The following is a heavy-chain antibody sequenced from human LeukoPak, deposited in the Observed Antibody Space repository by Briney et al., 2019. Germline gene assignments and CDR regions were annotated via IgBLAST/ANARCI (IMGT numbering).Heavy chain of an antibody. J-gene: IGHJ4*02. V-gene: IGHV1-69-2*01. CDR3: ATGSYSYYDY. Sequence: ASVKISCKVSGYTFTDYYMHWVQQAPGKGLQWMGLVDPEDGETIYAEKFQGRVTITADTSTDTAFMDLSSLSSEDTAVYYCATGSYSYYDYWGQGTLVTVSS. CDR2: VDPEDGET. CDR1: GYTFTDYY. D-gene: IGHD4-11*01.